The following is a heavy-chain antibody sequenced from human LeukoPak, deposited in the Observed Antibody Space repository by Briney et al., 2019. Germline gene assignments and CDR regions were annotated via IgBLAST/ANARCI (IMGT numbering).Heavy chain of an antibody. D-gene: IGHD2-21*02. CDR3: ARGGVTRNWFDP. CDR2: IYHSGST. Sequence: PSETLSLTCTVSGYSISSGYYWGWIRQPPGKGLEWIGSIYHSGSTYYNLSLQSRVTISVDTSKNHFSLKLNSVTAADTAVYYCARGGVTRNWFDPWGQGTLVTVSS. CDR1: GYSISSGYY. V-gene: IGHV4-38-2*02. J-gene: IGHJ5*02.